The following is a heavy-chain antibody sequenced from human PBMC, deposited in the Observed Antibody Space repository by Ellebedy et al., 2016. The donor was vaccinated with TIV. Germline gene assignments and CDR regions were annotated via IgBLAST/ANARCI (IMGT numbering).Heavy chain of an antibody. CDR2: INHSGST. CDR3: ARGEWYYGSGSYTD. V-gene: IGHV4-34*01. Sequence: SETLSLXXAVYGGSFSGYYWSWIRQPPGKGLEWIGEINHSGSTNYNPSLKSRVTISVDTSKNQFSLKLSSVTAADTAVYYCARGEWYYGSGSYTDWGQGTLVTVSS. D-gene: IGHD3-10*01. J-gene: IGHJ4*02. CDR1: GGSFSGYY.